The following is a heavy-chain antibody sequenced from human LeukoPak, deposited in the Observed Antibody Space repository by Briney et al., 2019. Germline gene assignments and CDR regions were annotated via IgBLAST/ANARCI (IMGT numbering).Heavy chain of an antibody. V-gene: IGHV1-69*13. Sequence: SVKVSFTASGGTFIIYAISWVRQAPGQGLEWMGGIIPIFGTASYAQKFQGRVTITADESTSTAYMELSSLRSEDTAVYYCARDGDTARWVPGYWGQGTLVTVSS. CDR1: GGTFIIYA. D-gene: IGHD5-18*01. J-gene: IGHJ4*02. CDR3: ARDGDTARWVPGY. CDR2: IIPIFGTA.